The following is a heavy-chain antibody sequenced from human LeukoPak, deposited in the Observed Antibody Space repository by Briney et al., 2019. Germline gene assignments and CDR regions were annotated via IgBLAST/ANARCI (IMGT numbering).Heavy chain of an antibody. CDR2: TYNDGTT. D-gene: IGHD2-15*01. J-gene: IGHJ3*02. V-gene: IGHV3-53*01. Sequence: GGSLRLSCSVSGLTVSTDYISWVRQAPGEGLEWVSVTYNDGTTYYADSVKGRFTISRDSSKSTLYLQMNSLRPEDTAVYYCARASSVVVPAASAFDIWGQGTMVTVSS. CDR1: GLTVSTDY. CDR3: ARASSVVVPAASAFDI.